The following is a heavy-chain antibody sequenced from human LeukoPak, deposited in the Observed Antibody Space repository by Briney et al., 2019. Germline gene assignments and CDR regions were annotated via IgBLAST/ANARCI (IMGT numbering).Heavy chain of an antibody. Sequence: GGSLRLSCAASGFSFSTSMMSWVRRVPGQGLEWVSTILQDAETTYYADSVRGRFTISRDNFKDTLFLQMSSLRAEDTAIYYCTKRDGQSFDYWGQGALVTVSS. D-gene: IGHD5-24*01. CDR3: TKRDGQSFDY. CDR2: ILQDAETT. J-gene: IGHJ4*02. V-gene: IGHV3-23*01. CDR1: GFSFSTSM.